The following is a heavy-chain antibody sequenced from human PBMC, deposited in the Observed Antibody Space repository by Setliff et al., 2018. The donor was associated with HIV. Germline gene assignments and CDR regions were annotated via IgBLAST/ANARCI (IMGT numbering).Heavy chain of an antibody. V-gene: IGHV4-59*01. CDR1: GGSFSGYY. D-gene: IGHD3-3*01. CDR2: IYIYNSGST. J-gene: IGHJ4*02. Sequence: SETLSLTCSVSGGSFSGYYWSWIRQPPGKGLEWIGYIYIYNSGSTNYNPSLTSRVTISADTSRNQFSLKLTSVTAADTAIYYCSRGVNFDYWGQGTQVTVSS. CDR3: SRGVNFDY.